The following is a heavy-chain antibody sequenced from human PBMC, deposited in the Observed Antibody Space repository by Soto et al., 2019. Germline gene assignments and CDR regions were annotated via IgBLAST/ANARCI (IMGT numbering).Heavy chain of an antibody. D-gene: IGHD6-19*01. Sequence: GSLRLSCAASGFTFSNAWMNWVRQAPGKGLEWVGRIKSKTDGGTTDYAAPVKGRFTISRDDSKNTLYLQMNSLKTEDTAVYYCTTAVASSYYYYYGMDVWGQGTTVTVSS. CDR3: TTAVASSYYYYYGMDV. CDR1: GFTFSNAW. CDR2: IKSKTDGGTT. J-gene: IGHJ6*02. V-gene: IGHV3-15*07.